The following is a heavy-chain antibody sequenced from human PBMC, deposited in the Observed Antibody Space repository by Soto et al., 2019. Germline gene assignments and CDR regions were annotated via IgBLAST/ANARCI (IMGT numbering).Heavy chain of an antibody. V-gene: IGHV4-34*01. Sequence: SETLSLTCAVYGGSFSGYYWSWIRQPPGKGLEWIGEINHSGSTNYNPSLKSRVTISVDTSKNQFSLKLSSVTAADTAVYYCARARRSAAVARYYYYGMDVWGQGTTVTVSS. CDR1: GGSFSGYY. CDR2: INHSGST. J-gene: IGHJ6*02. CDR3: ARARRSAAVARYYYYGMDV. D-gene: IGHD6-19*01.